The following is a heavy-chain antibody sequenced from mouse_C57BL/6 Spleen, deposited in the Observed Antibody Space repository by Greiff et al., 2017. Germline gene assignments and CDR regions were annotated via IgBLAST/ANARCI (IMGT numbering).Heavy chain of an antibody. CDR1: GYTFTSYD. V-gene: IGHV1-85*01. Sequence: LVESGPELVKPGASVKLSCKASGYTFTSYDINWVKQRPGQGLEWIGWIYPRDGSTKYNEKFKGKATLTVDTSSSTAYMELHSLTSEDSAVYFCARETVVATRGAMDYWGQGTSVTVSS. D-gene: IGHD1-1*01. J-gene: IGHJ4*01. CDR2: IYPRDGST. CDR3: ARETVVATRGAMDY.